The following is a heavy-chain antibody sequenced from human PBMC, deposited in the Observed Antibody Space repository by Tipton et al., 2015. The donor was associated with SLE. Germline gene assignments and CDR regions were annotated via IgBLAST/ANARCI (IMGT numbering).Heavy chain of an antibody. CDR3: ARGGGYCGGGSCYDWFVP. CDR1: TYTLTGYY. V-gene: IGHV1-2*06. Sequence: QSGPEVKKPGASVKVSCEASTYTLTGYYIHWVRQAPGKGLEWMGRINPDTGGTNYAQMFQGRVTMTRDSSIRIAYMELSSLQSDDPAVCYCARGGGYCGGGSCYDWFVPWGQGTLVTVSS. D-gene: IGHD2-15*01. CDR2: INPDTGGT. J-gene: IGHJ5*02.